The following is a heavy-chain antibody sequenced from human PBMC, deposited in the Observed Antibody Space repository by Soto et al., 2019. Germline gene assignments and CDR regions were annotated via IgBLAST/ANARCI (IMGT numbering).Heavy chain of an antibody. CDR2: IYYSGST. V-gene: IGHV4-59*01. CDR1: GGSISSYY. J-gene: IGHJ4*02. CDR3: ARLDGLRTDFDY. D-gene: IGHD4-17*01. Sequence: SETLSLTCTVSGGSISSYYWSWIRQPPGKGLEWIGYIYYSGSTNYNPSLKSRVTISVGTCKNHFSLKLSSVTAADTAVYSCARLDGLRTDFDYWGQGTLVKVSS.